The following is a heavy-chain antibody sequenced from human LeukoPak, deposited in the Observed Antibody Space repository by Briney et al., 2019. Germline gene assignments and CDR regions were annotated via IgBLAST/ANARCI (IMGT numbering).Heavy chain of an antibody. V-gene: IGHV4-59*01. D-gene: IGHD6-19*01. CDR2: TYYSGSS. CDR3: GREIPGGRGRYGTPFYFGMDV. J-gene: IGHJ6*02. Sequence: PSETLSLTCTVSGGSIRSYYWNWIRQPPGKGLEWIGYTYYSGSSNYNPSLTRRVTLSLDTPTNQFSLNLRSVAAPDAAFYYRGREIPGGRGRYGTPFYFGMDVWGQGTTVPVSS. CDR1: GGSIRSYY.